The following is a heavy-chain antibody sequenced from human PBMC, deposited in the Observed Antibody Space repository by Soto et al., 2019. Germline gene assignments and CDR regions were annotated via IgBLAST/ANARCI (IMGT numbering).Heavy chain of an antibody. V-gene: IGHV5-51*01. J-gene: IGHJ6*04. D-gene: IGHD5-18*01. CDR1: GYSFTSYW. CDR2: IYPGDSDT. CDR3: AIHQDTAMAHYYSGMDV. Sequence: GESLKISCKGSGYSFTSYWIGWVRQMPGKGLEWMGIIYPGDSDTRYSPSFQGQVTISADKSISTAYLQWSSLKASDTAMYYCAIHQDTAMAHYYSGMDVWGKGTTATVPS.